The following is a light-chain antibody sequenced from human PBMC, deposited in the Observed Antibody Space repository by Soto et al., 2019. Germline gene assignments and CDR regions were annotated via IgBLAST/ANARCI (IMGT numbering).Light chain of an antibody. Sequence: SYELTQPPSVSVSPGQTASVTCSGDRLWDKYVFWYQQKSGQSPVLVIYQNTKRPSGIPERFSGSNSGNTATLTISGTQAMDEADYYCQVWDSRSYVVFGGGTKLTVL. CDR3: QVWDSRSYVV. V-gene: IGLV3-1*01. J-gene: IGLJ2*01. CDR2: QNT. CDR1: RLWDKY.